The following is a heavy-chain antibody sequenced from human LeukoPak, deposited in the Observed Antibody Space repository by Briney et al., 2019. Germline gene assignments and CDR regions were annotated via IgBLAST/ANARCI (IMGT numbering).Heavy chain of an antibody. J-gene: IGHJ6*03. CDR1: GYSFTSYW. V-gene: IGHV5-51*01. CDR3: ATHSPLVTPRYYSYYYMDV. Sequence: GESLKISCKGSGYSFTSYWMGWVRQIPGKGLEWIGSIYPGDSDTRYSLSFQGQVTISTDKSISTAYLQWSSLKPSHTAMYYCATHSPLVTPRYYSYYYMDVWGKGTTVTVSS. CDR2: IYPGDSDT. D-gene: IGHD2-21*02.